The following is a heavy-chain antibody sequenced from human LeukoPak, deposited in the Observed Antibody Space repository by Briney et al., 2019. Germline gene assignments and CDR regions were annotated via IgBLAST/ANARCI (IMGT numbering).Heavy chain of an antibody. CDR2: IYYSGST. CDR1: GGSISSYY. D-gene: IGHD3-3*01. Sequence: PSETLSLTCTVSGGSISSYYWSWIRQPPGKGLEWIGYIYYSGSTNYNPPPKSRVTISVDTSKNQFSLKLSSVTAADTAVYYCASQDDFWSGYFRDWGQGTLVTVSS. J-gene: IGHJ4*02. CDR3: ASQDDFWSGYFRD. V-gene: IGHV4-59*01.